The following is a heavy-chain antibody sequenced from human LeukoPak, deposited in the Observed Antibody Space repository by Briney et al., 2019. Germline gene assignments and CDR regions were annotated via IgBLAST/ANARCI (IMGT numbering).Heavy chain of an antibody. Sequence: PGGSLRLSCAASGFPSTSGFTFSDYYMSWIRQAPGKGLEWVSYISSTSAYTSYADSVRGRFTISRDNANNSLFLRMNGLRAEDTAIYYCARGGTGAFDYWGQGTLVTVSS. D-gene: IGHD2-8*02. CDR3: ARGGTGAFDY. CDR1: GFPSTSGFTFSDYY. CDR2: ISSTSAYT. J-gene: IGHJ4*02. V-gene: IGHV3-11*06.